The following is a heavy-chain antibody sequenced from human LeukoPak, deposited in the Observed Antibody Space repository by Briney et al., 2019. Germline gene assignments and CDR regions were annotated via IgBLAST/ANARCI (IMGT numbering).Heavy chain of an antibody. CDR3: AGRLWRRDGYNLSAFDI. CDR2: IYYSGST. Sequence: SETLSLTCTVSGGSISSYYWNWIRQPPGKGLEWIGYIYYSGSTNYNPSLKSRVTISVDTSKNQFSLKLSSVTAADTAVYYCAGRLWRRDGYNLSAFDIWGQGTLVTVSS. V-gene: IGHV4-59*01. J-gene: IGHJ3*02. CDR1: GGSISSYY. D-gene: IGHD5-24*01.